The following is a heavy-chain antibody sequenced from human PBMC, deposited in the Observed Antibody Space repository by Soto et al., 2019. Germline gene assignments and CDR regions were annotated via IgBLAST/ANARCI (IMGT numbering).Heavy chain of an antibody. CDR1: GGTFSIYT. CDR3: ARDYDF. J-gene: IGHJ4*02. Sequence: QVQLVQSGAEVKKPGSSVKVSCKVSGGTFSIYTITWVRQAPGLGLEWMGRILPMFGTVNYAQKIQGRVTITADKSTKTAYMELRSLTFDATAMYYCARDYDFWGQGTLVTVSS. CDR2: ILPMFGTV. V-gene: IGHV1-69*08.